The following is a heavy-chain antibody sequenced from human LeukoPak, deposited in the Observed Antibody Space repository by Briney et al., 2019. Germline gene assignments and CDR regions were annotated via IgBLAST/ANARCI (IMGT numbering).Heavy chain of an antibody. V-gene: IGHV3-33*08. CDR1: GFTFRNYV. CDR2: IWYDGSNK. CDR3: ARDSSGYYYGGLDY. D-gene: IGHD3-22*01. Sequence: GGSLRLSCAASGFTFRNYVIHWVRQAPGKGLEWVAVIWYDGSNKYYADSVKGRFTISRDNSKNTLYLQMNSLRAEDTAVYYCARDSSGYYYGGLDYWGQGTLVTVSS. J-gene: IGHJ4*02.